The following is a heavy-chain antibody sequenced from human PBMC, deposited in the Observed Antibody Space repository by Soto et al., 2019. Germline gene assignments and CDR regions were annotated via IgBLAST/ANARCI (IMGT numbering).Heavy chain of an antibody. J-gene: IGHJ4*02. D-gene: IGHD2-2*01. V-gene: IGHV4-34*01. Sequence: QVQLQQWGAGLLNPSETLSLTCAVYGGSFSGYYWSWIRQPPGKGLEWIGEINHSGSTNYNPSLKSRVTISVDTSKNQFSLKLSSVTAADTAVYYCARLGTTTERYCSSTSCYSSFDYWGQGTLVTVSS. CDR2: INHSGST. CDR1: GGSFSGYY. CDR3: ARLGTTTERYCSSTSCYSSFDY.